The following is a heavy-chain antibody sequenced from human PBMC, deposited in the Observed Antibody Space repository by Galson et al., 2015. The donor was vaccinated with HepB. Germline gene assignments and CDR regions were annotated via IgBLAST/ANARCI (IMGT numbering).Heavy chain of an antibody. J-gene: IGHJ6*02. CDR3: ARDSRLELQLNNYYSYGMDV. CDR1: GYDFNKYG. CDR2: VSGYDGSA. D-gene: IGHD1-7*01. V-gene: IGHV1-18*01. Sequence: SVKVSCKASGYDFNKYGLSWVRQAPGQGLEWMGWVSGYDGSANYAPKFQGRVTMTTQKSTGTAFMETRRLRSDDTAVYYCARDSRLELQLNNYYSYGMDVWGQGTAVIVS.